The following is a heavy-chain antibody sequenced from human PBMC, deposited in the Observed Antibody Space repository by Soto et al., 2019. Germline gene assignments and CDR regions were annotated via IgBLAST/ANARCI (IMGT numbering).Heavy chain of an antibody. Sequence: QVQLVESGGGVVQPGRSLRLSCAASGFTFSSYGMHWVRQAPGKGLEWVAVIWYDGSNKYYADSVKGRFTISRDNSKNTLYLKMNSLRAEDTAVYYCARGGVGAVANYYYGMDVWGQGTTVTVSS. CDR1: GFTFSSYG. V-gene: IGHV3-33*01. D-gene: IGHD6-19*01. CDR2: IWYDGSNK. CDR3: ARGGVGAVANYYYGMDV. J-gene: IGHJ6*02.